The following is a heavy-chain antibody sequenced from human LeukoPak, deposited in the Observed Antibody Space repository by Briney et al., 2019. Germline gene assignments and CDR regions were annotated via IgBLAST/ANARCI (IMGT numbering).Heavy chain of an antibody. V-gene: IGHV3-30-3*01. CDR1: GFTFSSYA. J-gene: IGHJ4*02. D-gene: IGHD2-15*01. CDR2: ISYDGSNK. CDR3: ARDHSSCSGGSCYLDY. Sequence: QPGGSLRLSCAASGFTFSSYAMHWVRQAPGKGLEWVAVISYDGSNKYYADSVKGRFTISRDNSKNTLYLQMNSLRAEGTAVYYCARDHSSCSGGSCYLDYWGQGTLVTVSS.